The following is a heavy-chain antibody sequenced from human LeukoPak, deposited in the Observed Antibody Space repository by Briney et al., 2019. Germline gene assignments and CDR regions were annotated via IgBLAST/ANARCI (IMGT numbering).Heavy chain of an antibody. CDR3: ARDRGLRYFDAPFDY. Sequence: GGSLRLSCAASGFTFSSYEMNWVRQAPGKGLEWVSYISSSGSTIYYADSVKGRFTISRDNAKKSLYLKMNSLRAEDTAVYYCARDRGLRYFDAPFDYWGQGTLVTVSS. D-gene: IGHD3-9*01. CDR1: GFTFSSYE. V-gene: IGHV3-48*03. J-gene: IGHJ4*02. CDR2: ISSSGSTI.